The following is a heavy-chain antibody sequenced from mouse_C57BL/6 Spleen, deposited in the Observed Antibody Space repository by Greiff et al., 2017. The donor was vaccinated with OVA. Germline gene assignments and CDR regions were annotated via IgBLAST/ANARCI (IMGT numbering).Heavy chain of an antibody. V-gene: IGHV5-17*01. CDR1: GFTFSDYG. CDR3: ARTLLPYAMDY. J-gene: IGHJ4*01. CDR2: ISSGSSTI. D-gene: IGHD1-1*01. Sequence: DVKLVESGGGLVKPGGSLKLSCAASGFTFSDYGMHWVRQAPEKGLEWVAYISSGSSTIYYADTVKGRFTISRDNAKNTLFLQMTSLRSEDTAMYYCARTLLPYAMDYWGQGTSVTVSS.